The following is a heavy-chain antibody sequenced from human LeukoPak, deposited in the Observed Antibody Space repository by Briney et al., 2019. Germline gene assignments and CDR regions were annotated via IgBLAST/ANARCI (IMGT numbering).Heavy chain of an antibody. Sequence: ASVKVSCKASGGTFSSYAISWVRQAPGQGLEWMGWISAYNGNTNYAQKLQGRVTMTTDTSTSTAYMELRSLRSDDTAVYYCARDRGMLWFGELLRYYYMDVWGKGTTVTISS. D-gene: IGHD3-10*01. J-gene: IGHJ6*03. V-gene: IGHV1-18*01. CDR3: ARDRGMLWFGELLRYYYMDV. CDR1: GGTFSSYA. CDR2: ISAYNGNT.